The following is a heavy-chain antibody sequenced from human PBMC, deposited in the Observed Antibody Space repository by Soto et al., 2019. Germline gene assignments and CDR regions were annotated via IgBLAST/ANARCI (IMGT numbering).Heavy chain of an antibody. V-gene: IGHV4-59*01. CDR2: IYYSGST. CDR1: GGSISSYY. J-gene: IGHJ4*02. D-gene: IGHD2-15*01. Sequence: SETLSLTCTVSGGSISSYYWSWIRQPPGKGLEWIGYIYYSGSTNYNPSLKSRVTISVDTSKNQFSLKLSSVTAADTAVYYCARDSRYCSGGSCYDWGFDYWGQGTLVTVSS. CDR3: ARDSRYCSGGSCYDWGFDY.